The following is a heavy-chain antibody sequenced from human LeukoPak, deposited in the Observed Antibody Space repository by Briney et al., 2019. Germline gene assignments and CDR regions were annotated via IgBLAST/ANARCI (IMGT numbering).Heavy chain of an antibody. Sequence: GGSLRLSCAASGFTFSSYAMSWVRQAPGKGLEWVSAISGSGGSTYYADSVKGRFTISRDNSKNTLYLQMNSLRAEDTAVYYCARDEFYGSGSSGDDGLDIWGQGTMVSV. CDR1: GFTFSSYA. CDR2: ISGSGGST. D-gene: IGHD3-10*01. V-gene: IGHV3-23*01. CDR3: ARDEFYGSGSSGDDGLDI. J-gene: IGHJ3*02.